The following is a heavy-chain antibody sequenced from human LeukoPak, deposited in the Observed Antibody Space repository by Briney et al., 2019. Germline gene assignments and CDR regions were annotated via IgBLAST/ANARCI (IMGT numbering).Heavy chain of an antibody. CDR2: IYSAGFT. CDR3: ARADSNGWSNY. Sequence: GGSLRLSCAASGFTVSSHSMSWVRQAPGKGLEWVSVIYSAGFTYYADSVKGRFAISRDNSKDTLYLQMNSLRAEGTALYHCARADSNGWSNYWGQGTLVTVSS. J-gene: IGHJ4*02. CDR1: GFTVSSHS. D-gene: IGHD6-19*01. V-gene: IGHV3-53*01.